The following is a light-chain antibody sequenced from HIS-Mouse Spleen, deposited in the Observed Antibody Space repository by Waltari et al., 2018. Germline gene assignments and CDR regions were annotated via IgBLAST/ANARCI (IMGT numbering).Light chain of an antibody. J-gene: IGLJ3*02. CDR2: EGS. Sequence: QSALTQPASVSGSPGQSITISCTGTSSDVGGYNLVSWYPQHPGKAPKLMIYEGSTRPSGVSNRFSGSKSGNTASLTISGLQAEDEADYYCCSYAGSSTWVFGGGTKLTVL. V-gene: IGLV2-23*01. CDR1: SSDVGGYNL. CDR3: CSYAGSSTWV.